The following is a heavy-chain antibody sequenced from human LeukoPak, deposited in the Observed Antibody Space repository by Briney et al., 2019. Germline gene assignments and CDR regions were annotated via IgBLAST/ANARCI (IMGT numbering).Heavy chain of an antibody. J-gene: IGHJ6*03. CDR1: GFTFSSYG. CDR3: AKAGLRAVAATKASYYYYMDV. Sequence: GGSLRLSCAASGFTFSSYGMHWVRQAPGKGLEWVAVMSYDGGNEYYADYVKGRFTISRDNSKNTLFLQMNSLRAEDTAVYYCAKAGLRAVAATKASYYYYMDVWGKGTTVTVSS. D-gene: IGHD6-19*01. V-gene: IGHV3-30*18. CDR2: MSYDGGNE.